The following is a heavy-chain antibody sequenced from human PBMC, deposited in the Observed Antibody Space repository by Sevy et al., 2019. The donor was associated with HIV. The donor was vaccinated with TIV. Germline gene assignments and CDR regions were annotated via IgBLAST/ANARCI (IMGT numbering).Heavy chain of an antibody. V-gene: IGHV5-51*01. CDR1: GYDFDTYW. D-gene: IGHD2-21*02. CDR3: ARQGDSDGFDY. Sequence: GESLKISCQGSGYDFDTYWIGWVRHMPGKGLEWMGISLSGDSDTEYSPSFEGQVTISADKSSTTAYLQWSSLKASDSAMCFCARQGDSDGFDYWGQGTLVTVSS. CDR2: SLSGDSDT. J-gene: IGHJ4*02.